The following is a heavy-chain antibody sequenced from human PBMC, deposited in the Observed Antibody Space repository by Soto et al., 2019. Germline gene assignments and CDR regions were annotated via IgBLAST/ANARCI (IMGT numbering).Heavy chain of an antibody. CDR1: GFTFSSYA. J-gene: IGHJ4*02. V-gene: IGHV3-23*01. D-gene: IGHD3-3*01. CDR2: ISGSGGST. Sequence: GSLRLSCAASGFTFSSYAMSWVRQAPGKGLEWVSAISGSGGSTYYADSVKGRFTISRDNSKNTLYLQMNSLRAEDTAVYYCAKDHGTIFGVVTSTGYFDYWGQGTLVTVSS. CDR3: AKDHGTIFGVVTSTGYFDY.